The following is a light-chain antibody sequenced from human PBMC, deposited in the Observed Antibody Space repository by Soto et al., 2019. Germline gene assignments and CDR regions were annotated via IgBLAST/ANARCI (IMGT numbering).Light chain of an antibody. V-gene: IGKV3-20*01. CDR3: QKYDSAPT. CDR1: QSVSSSH. CDR2: DAS. Sequence: EIVLTQSPGTLSLSPGERATLSCRASQSVSSSHLAWYQHKPGQAPRLLIYDASNRATGIPARFSGSGSGTDFTLTISSLQPEDVASYYCQKYDSAPTFGPGTKVDIK. J-gene: IGKJ1*01.